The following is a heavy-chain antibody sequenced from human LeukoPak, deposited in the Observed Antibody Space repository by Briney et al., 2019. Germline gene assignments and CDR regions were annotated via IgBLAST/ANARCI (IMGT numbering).Heavy chain of an antibody. V-gene: IGHV1-46*01. J-gene: IGHJ4*02. CDR2: INPSGGST. CDR3: ARDLGPYYDILTGLDY. CDR1: GYTFTSYY. Sequence: ASVKVSCKASGYTFTSYYMHWVRQAPGQGLEWTGIINPSGGSTSYAQKFQGRVTMTRDTSTSTVYMELSSLRSEDTAVYYCARDLGPYYDILTGLDYWGQGTLVTVSS. D-gene: IGHD3-9*01.